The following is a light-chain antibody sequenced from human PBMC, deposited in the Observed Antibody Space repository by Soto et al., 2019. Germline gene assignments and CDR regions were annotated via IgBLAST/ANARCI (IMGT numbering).Light chain of an antibody. Sequence: IQMTKSPPSLSAAVGDTVPIPCRASQTINSWLAWYQQKPGKAPKLLIYKASTLKSGVPSRFSGSGSGTEFTLTISSLQPDDFATYYCQHYNSYSEAFGQGTKVDIK. CDR2: KAS. V-gene: IGKV1-5*03. J-gene: IGKJ1*01. CDR3: QHYNSYSEA. CDR1: QTINSW.